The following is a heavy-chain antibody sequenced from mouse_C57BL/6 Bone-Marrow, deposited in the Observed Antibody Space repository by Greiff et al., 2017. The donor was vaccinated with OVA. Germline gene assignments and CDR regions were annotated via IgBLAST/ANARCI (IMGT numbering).Heavy chain of an antibody. J-gene: IGHJ4*01. D-gene: IGHD1-1*01. CDR2: IYPGNSDT. V-gene: IGHV1-5*01. Sequence: EVQLQQSGTVLARPGASVKMSCKTSGYTFTSYWMHWVKQRPGQGLEWIGAIYPGNSDTSYNQKFKGKAKLTAVTSASTAYMELSSLTNEDSAVYYGTRSYYGSPYAMDYWGQGTSVTVSA. CDR3: TRSYYGSPYAMDY. CDR1: GYTFTSYW.